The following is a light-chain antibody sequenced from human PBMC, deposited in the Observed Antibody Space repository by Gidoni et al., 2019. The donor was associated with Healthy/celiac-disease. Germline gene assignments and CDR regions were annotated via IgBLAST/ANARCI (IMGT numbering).Light chain of an antibody. CDR3: QQYNSYPWT. V-gene: IGKV1-5*01. Sequence: DIQITQSPSTLSASVGDRVTITCRASQSISSWLAWYQQKHGKAPKLLIYDASSLESGVPSRFSGSGSGTEFTLTISSLQPDDFATYYCQQYNSYPWTFGQGTKVEIK. J-gene: IGKJ1*01. CDR1: QSISSW. CDR2: DAS.